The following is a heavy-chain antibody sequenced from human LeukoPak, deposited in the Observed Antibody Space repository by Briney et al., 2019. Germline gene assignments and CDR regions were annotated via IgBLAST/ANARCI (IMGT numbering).Heavy chain of an antibody. CDR1: GFTFSTYA. CDR2: ISGSGGGT. D-gene: IGHD3-10*01. CDR3: AKDLVGECWDY. Sequence: GGSLRLSCAASGFTFSTYAMSWVRQAPGKGLEWVSTISGSGGGTYFADSVKGRFTISRDNSKNTLYLQMNSLRAEDTAVYYCAKDLVGECWDYWGQGTLVTVSS. V-gene: IGHV3-23*01. J-gene: IGHJ4*02.